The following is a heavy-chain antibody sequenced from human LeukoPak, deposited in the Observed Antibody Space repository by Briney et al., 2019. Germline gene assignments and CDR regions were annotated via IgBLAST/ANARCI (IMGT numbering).Heavy chain of an antibody. J-gene: IGHJ4*02. CDR3: AKDHNNRRSDVLRYFDY. CDR1: GFTFSSYG. V-gene: IGHV3-23*01. CDR2: ISGSGGST. D-gene: IGHD4-17*01. Sequence: GGSLRLSCAASGFTFSSYGMSWVRQAPGKGLEWVSTISGSGGSTHYADSVKGRFAISRDNSKTTLYLQMNSLRAEDSAVYYCAKDHNNRRSDVLRYFDYWGQGTLVTVST.